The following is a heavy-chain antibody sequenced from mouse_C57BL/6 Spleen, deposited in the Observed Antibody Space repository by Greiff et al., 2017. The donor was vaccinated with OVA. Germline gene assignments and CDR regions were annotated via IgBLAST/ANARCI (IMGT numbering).Heavy chain of an antibody. CDR1: GYTFTDYY. V-gene: IGHV1-19*01. Sequence: EVQLQQSGPVLVKPGASVKMSCKASGYTFTDYYMNWVKQSHGKSLEWIGVINPYNGGTSYNQKFKGKATLTVDKSSSTAYMELNSLTSEDSAVYYCARSYYDYDEGLDYWGQGTTLTVSS. D-gene: IGHD2-4*01. CDR2: INPYNGGT. CDR3: ARSYYDYDEGLDY. J-gene: IGHJ2*01.